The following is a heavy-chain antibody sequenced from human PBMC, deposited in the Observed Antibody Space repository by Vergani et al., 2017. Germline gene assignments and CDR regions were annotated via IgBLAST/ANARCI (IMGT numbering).Heavy chain of an antibody. Sequence: EVQLVESGGVVVQPGGSLRLSCAASGFTFDDYTMHWVRQAPGKGLEWVSLISWDGGSTYYADSVKGRFTISRDNSKNSLYLQMNSLRTEATALYYCAKGSWDYDIQLAFDYWGQGTLVTVSS. D-gene: IGHD3-9*01. J-gene: IGHJ4*02. CDR3: AKGSWDYDIQLAFDY. CDR2: ISWDGGST. V-gene: IGHV3-43*01. CDR1: GFTFDDYT.